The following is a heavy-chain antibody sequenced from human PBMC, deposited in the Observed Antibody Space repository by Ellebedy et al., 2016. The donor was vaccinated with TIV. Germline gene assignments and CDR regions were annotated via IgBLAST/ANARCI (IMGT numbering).Heavy chain of an antibody. CDR1: GYTFTSYG. J-gene: IGHJ4*02. CDR3: ARAVLGIFDY. Sequence: AASVKVSCKASGYTFTSYGISWVRQAPGQGLGWMGWISAYNGDTNYAQKFQGRVTMTTDTSTSTAYMELRSLRSDDTAVYYCARAVLGIFDYWGQGTLVTVPS. V-gene: IGHV1-18*04. CDR2: ISAYNGDT.